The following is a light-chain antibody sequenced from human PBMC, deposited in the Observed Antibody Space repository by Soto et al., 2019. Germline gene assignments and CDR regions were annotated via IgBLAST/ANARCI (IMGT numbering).Light chain of an antibody. CDR3: QHYGSSLFT. Sequence: ESVLTQSPGTLSLSPGERATLSCRASQSVSNNYLAWYQQKPGQAPRLLIYAASTRATGIPDRFSGSGSGTDFTLTISRLEPEDSAVYYCQHYGSSLFTFGPGTKVDIK. V-gene: IGKV3-20*01. J-gene: IGKJ3*01. CDR1: QSVSNNY. CDR2: AAS.